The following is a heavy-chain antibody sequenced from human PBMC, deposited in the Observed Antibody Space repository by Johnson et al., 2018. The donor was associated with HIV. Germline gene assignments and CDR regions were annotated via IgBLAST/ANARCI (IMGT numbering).Heavy chain of an antibody. CDR1: GFTFSSYA. V-gene: IGHV3-30*14. CDR3: ARDDTMMHGFDI. D-gene: IGHD3-22*01. Sequence: VQLVESGGGVVQPGRSLRLSCAASGFTFSSYAMHWVRKAPGKGLEWVAVISYDGSNKYYADSVKGRFTISRDNSKNTLYLQMNSLRAEDTAVYYCARDDTMMHGFDIWGQGTMVTVSS. CDR2: ISYDGSNK. J-gene: IGHJ3*02.